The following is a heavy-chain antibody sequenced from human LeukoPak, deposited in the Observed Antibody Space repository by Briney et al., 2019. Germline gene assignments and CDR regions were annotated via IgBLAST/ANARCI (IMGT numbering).Heavy chain of an antibody. Sequence: GGSLRLSCAASGFTFSSYTMTWVRQAPGKGLEWVSYISSSSSTIYYADSVKDRFTISRDNSKNTLYLQMNSLRAEDTAVYYCARAPFEYCSSTSCYLYYYYYYMDVWGKGTTVTVSS. CDR1: GFTFSSYT. D-gene: IGHD2-2*01. CDR2: ISSSSSTI. CDR3: ARAPFEYCSSTSCYLYYYYYYMDV. V-gene: IGHV3-48*01. J-gene: IGHJ6*03.